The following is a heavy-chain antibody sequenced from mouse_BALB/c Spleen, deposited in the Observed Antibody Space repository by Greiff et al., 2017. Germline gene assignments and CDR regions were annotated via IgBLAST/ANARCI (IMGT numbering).Heavy chain of an antibody. V-gene: IGHV1S81*02. J-gene: IGHJ2*01. Sequence: QVQLQQPGAELVKPGASVKLSCKASGYTFTSYWMHWVKQRPGQGLEWIGEINPSNGRTNYNEKFKSKATLTADKSSSTAYMQLSSLTSEDSAVYFYAKTEPYYFDYWGQGTTLTVSS. CDR2: INPSNGRT. CDR3: AKTEPYYFDY. CDR1: GYTFTSYW.